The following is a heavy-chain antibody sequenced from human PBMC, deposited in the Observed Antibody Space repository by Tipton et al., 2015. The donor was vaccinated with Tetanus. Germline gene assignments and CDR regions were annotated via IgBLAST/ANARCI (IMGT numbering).Heavy chain of an antibody. J-gene: IGHJ3*02. CDR3: ARRAQWLVQGAFDI. CDR1: GGSISSSSYY. D-gene: IGHD6-19*01. V-gene: IGHV4-39*01. CDR2: IYYSGST. Sequence: TLSLTCTVSGGSISSSSYYWGWIRQPPGKGLEWIGSIYYSGSTYYTPSLKSRVTISVDTPKNQFPLKLSSVTAADTAVYYCARRAQWLVQGAFDIWGQGTMVTVSS.